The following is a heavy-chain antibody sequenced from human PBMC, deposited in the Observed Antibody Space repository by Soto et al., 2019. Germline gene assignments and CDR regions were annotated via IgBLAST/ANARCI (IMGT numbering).Heavy chain of an antibody. CDR3: ARFSIAAPGTGWFDP. Sequence: KPSETLSLTCTVSGGSISSYYWSWIRQPPGKGLEWIGYIYYSGSTNYNPSLKSRVTISVDTSKNQFSLKLSSVTAADTAVYYCARFSIAAPGTGWFDPWGQGTLVTVSS. D-gene: IGHD6-13*01. V-gene: IGHV4-59*01. J-gene: IGHJ5*02. CDR1: GGSISSYY. CDR2: IYYSGST.